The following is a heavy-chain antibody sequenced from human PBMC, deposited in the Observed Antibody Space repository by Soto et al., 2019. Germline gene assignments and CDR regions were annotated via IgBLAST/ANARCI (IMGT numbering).Heavy chain of an antibody. CDR1: GGSISSYH. D-gene: IGHD1-26*01. V-gene: IGHV4-59*01. CDR3: ARSYSGTFYGYDT. J-gene: IGHJ5*02. Sequence: PSETLSLTCTVSGGSISSYHWSWSRQSPGKGLEWIGYVFYTGSTKYNPALKRRVTISVDTSKNQFSLKLSSVSAADTGLYYCARSYSGTFYGYDTWGQGILVTAPQ. CDR2: VFYTGST.